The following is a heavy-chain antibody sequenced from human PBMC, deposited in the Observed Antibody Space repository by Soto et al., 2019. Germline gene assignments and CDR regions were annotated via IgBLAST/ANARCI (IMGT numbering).Heavy chain of an antibody. CDR2: IYYSGST. CDR3: ATEAWGSYRFYHYFDY. D-gene: IGHD3-16*02. V-gene: IGHV4-39*02. Sequence: SETLSLTCTVSGGSISSSSYYWGWIRQPPGKGLEWIGSIYYSGSTYYNPSLKSRVTISVDTSKNQFSLKLSSVTAADTAVYDCATEAWGSYRFYHYFDYWVEGTLVTVS. CDR1: GGSISSSSYY. J-gene: IGHJ4*02.